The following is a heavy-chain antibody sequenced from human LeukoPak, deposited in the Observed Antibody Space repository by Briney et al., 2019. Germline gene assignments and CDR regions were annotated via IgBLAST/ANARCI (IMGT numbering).Heavy chain of an antibody. CDR3: ARALPTVTTGPYFDY. D-gene: IGHD4-11*01. V-gene: IGHV4-59*01. Sequence: SETLSLTCTVSGGSISSYYWSWIRQPPGKGLESIGYIYYSGSTNYNPSLKSRVTISVDTSKNQFSLKLSSVTAADTAVYYCARALPTVTTGPYFDYWGQGTLVTVSS. CDR2: IYYSGST. CDR1: GGSISSYY. J-gene: IGHJ4*02.